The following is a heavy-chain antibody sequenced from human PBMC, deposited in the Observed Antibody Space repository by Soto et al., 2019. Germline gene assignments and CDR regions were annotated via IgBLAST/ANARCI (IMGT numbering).Heavy chain of an antibody. Sequence: GGSLRLSCAASGFTFRNHWRHWVRQAPGKGLVCVSHINNDGSGTTYADSVKGRFTISRDNAENTIYLQMNSLRVEDTAVYYCTRDSSLSFDCWGQGALVTVS. J-gene: IGHJ4*02. CDR2: INNDGSGT. CDR1: GFTFRNHW. CDR3: TRDSSLSFDC. V-gene: IGHV3-74*01.